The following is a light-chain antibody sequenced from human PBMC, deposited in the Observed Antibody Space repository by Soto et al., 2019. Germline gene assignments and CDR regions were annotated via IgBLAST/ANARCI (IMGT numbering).Light chain of an antibody. CDR3: QQYRGKPFT. J-gene: IGKJ2*01. V-gene: IGKV1-5*01. Sequence: DIQMTQSPSTLSASVGDRVTIACRASQSIDSWLAWYQQKPGKAPKFLIYDASDLESGVPSRFSGRGSGTEFTLTISSLQPDDFATYYCQQYRGKPFTFGQGTKVEIK. CDR1: QSIDSW. CDR2: DAS.